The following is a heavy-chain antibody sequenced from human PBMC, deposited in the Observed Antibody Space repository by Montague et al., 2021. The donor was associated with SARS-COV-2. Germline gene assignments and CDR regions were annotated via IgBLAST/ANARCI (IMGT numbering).Heavy chain of an antibody. CDR3: ARATMYRSSWYAYFDY. Sequence: SETLSLTCTVSGDSMNNYYWSWIRQPPGKGLEWVGYINYSGSTHXNPSLQSRVTLSRDTSKNQFSLRLTSVTAADTAMYFCARATMYRSSWYAYFDYWGQGTLVTVSS. CDR1: GDSMNNYY. CDR2: INYSGST. D-gene: IGHD6-13*01. J-gene: IGHJ4*02. V-gene: IGHV4-59*01.